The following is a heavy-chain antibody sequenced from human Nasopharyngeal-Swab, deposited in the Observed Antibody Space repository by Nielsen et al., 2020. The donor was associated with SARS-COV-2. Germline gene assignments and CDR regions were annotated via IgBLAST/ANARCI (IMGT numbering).Heavy chain of an antibody. CDR2: IYYSGST. J-gene: IGHJ5*02. CDR1: GGSISSYY. V-gene: IGHV4-39*07. D-gene: IGHD2-15*01. CDR3: ARAGVVVVAATHWFDP. Sequence: SETLSLTCTVSGGSISSYYWSWIRQPPGKGLEWIGSIYYSGSTYYNPSLKSRVTISVDTSKNQFSLKLSSVTAADTAVYYCARAGVVVVAATHWFDPWGQGTLVTVSS.